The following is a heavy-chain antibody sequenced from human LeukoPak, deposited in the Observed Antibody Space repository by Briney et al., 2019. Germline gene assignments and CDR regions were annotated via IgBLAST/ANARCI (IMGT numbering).Heavy chain of an antibody. CDR3: ARDPFRGAPDYFDY. Sequence: GGSLRLSCAASGFTFSSYAMHWVRQAPGKGLEWVGVISPDGSIKYHAESVKGRLMISRDNSKNTLYLQMSSLRGEDTALYYCARDPFRGAPDYFDYWGQGSLVTVSS. CDR2: ISPDGSIK. J-gene: IGHJ4*02. V-gene: IGHV3-30-3*01. D-gene: IGHD3-10*01. CDR1: GFTFSSYA.